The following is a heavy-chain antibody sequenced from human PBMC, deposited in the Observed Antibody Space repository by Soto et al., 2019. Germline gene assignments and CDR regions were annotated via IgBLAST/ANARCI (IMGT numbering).Heavy chain of an antibody. CDR1: GDSVSSNSAA. D-gene: IGHD2-15*01. Sequence: SQTLSLTCAISGDSVSSNSAAWNWIRQSPSRGLEWLGRTYYRSEWYNDYAVSVKSRITINPDTSKNQFSLQLNSVTPEDTAVYYCARDLRMGSVGSWYYFDYWGQGTLVTVSS. V-gene: IGHV6-1*01. CDR2: TYYRSEWYN. CDR3: ARDLRMGSVGSWYYFDY. J-gene: IGHJ4*02.